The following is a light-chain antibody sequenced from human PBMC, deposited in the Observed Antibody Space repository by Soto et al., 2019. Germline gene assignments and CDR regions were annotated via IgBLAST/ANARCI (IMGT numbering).Light chain of an antibody. CDR2: DAS. CDR1: QDISNH. V-gene: IGKV1-33*01. Sequence: DIQMTQSPSSLSASVGDRVTITCQASQDISNHLNWYQQKPGKAPKLLIYDASSLETGVPSSFSGSGSGTDFTFTITSLRPEDIATYCCQQYDNLPTFTFGPGTKVDIK. CDR3: QQYDNLPTFT. J-gene: IGKJ3*01.